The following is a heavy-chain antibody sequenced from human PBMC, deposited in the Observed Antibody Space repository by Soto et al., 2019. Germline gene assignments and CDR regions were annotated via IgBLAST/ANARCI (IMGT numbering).Heavy chain of an antibody. D-gene: IGHD6-13*01. CDR1: GGSISSSNW. CDR3: VRVKLAAAGTLDAFDI. V-gene: IGHV4-4*02. CDR2: IYHSGST. Sequence: SETLSLTCAVSGGSISSSNWWSWVRQPPGKGLEWIGEIYHSGSTNYNPSLKSRVTISVDKSKNQFSLKLSSVTAADTAVYYCVRVKLAAAGTLDAFDIWGQGTMVTVSS. J-gene: IGHJ3*02.